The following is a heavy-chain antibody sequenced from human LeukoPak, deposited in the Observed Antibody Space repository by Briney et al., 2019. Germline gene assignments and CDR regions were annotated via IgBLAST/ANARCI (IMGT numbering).Heavy chain of an antibody. J-gene: IGHJ4*02. CDR2: INTNTGNP. CDR3: ASFFCTSALCYYLDY. V-gene: IGHV7-4-1*02. CDR1: RGTFSSYA. Sequence: ASVTVSCKASRGTFSSYAITWVRQAPGQGLEWMGWINTNTGNPTYAQGFTGRFVFSLDTSDNTAYLQISSLQAEDTAVYSCASFFCTSALCYYLDYWGQGTLVTVSS. D-gene: IGHD2-8*01.